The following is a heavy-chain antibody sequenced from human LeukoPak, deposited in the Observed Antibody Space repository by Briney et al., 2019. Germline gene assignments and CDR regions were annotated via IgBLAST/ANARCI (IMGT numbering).Heavy chain of an antibody. Sequence: GASVKVSCKASGYTFTTYNINWVRQATGQGLEWMGWMNPKSGNTGYAQKFQGRVTMTRNASMSTAYMELSSLKSEDTAVYYCARVKGGSWPDSWGQGTLVTVSS. J-gene: IGHJ4*02. CDR2: MNPKSGNT. CDR3: ARVKGGSWPDS. D-gene: IGHD6-13*01. V-gene: IGHV1-8*01. CDR1: GYTFTTYN.